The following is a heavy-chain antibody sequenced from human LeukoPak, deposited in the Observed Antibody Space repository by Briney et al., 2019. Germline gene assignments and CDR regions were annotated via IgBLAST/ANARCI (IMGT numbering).Heavy chain of an antibody. CDR3: AGAYCGGDCSIDY. Sequence: SETLSLTCTVSGGSISSYYWSWIRQPPGKGLEWIGYIYYSGSTNYNPSLKSRVTISVDTSKNQFSLKLSSVTAADPAVYYCAGAYCGGDCSIDYWGQGTLVTVSS. V-gene: IGHV4-59*01. CDR2: IYYSGST. D-gene: IGHD2-21*02. J-gene: IGHJ4*02. CDR1: GGSISSYY.